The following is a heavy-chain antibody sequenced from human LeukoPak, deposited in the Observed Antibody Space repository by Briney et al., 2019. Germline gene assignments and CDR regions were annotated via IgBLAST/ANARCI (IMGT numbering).Heavy chain of an antibody. CDR1: GFTFSSNS. D-gene: IGHD5-12*01. Sequence: PGGSLILSCAASGFTFSSNSMNWVRQAPGKGLEWVSYISGSRSTIYYADSVKGRFTIPRDNAKNSPYLQMNSLRAEDTAVYYCARDSSGYDVRYYYYYMDVWGKGTTVTVSS. J-gene: IGHJ6*03. V-gene: IGHV3-48*01. CDR3: ARDSSGYDVRYYYYYMDV. CDR2: ISGSRSTI.